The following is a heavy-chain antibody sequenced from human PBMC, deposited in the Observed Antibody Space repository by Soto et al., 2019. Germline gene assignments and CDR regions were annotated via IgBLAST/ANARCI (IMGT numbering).Heavy chain of an antibody. J-gene: IGHJ5*02. CDR2: IYYSGST. Sequence: SETLSLTCTVSGGSISSSSYYWGWIRQPPGKGLEWIGSIYYSGSTYYNPSLKSRVTISVDTSKNQFSLKLSSVTAADTAVYYCARPQLDYGGNSVSTGRNWFDPWGQGTLVTVSS. CDR3: ARPQLDYGGNSVSTGRNWFDP. V-gene: IGHV4-39*01. CDR1: GGSISSSSYY. D-gene: IGHD4-17*01.